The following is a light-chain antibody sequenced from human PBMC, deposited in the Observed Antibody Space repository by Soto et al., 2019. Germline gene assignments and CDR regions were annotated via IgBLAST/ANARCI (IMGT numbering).Light chain of an antibody. V-gene: IGKV3-20*01. CDR1: QSVSSSY. CDR3: QQHGTLWFT. CDR2: GAS. J-gene: IGKJ3*01. Sequence: EIVLTQSPGTLSLSPGERATLSCRASQSVSSSYLAWYQQKPGQAPRLLIYGASSRATGIPDRFSGSGSGTDFTLTISRLEPEDFSVYYCQQHGTLWFTFGPGTKVDIK.